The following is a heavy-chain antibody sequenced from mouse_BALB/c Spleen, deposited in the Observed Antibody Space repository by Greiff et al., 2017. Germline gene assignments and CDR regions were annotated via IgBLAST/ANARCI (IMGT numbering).Heavy chain of an antibody. CDR2: INSNGGST. D-gene: IGHD2-14*01. J-gene: IGHJ3*01. CDR3: AREAYYRYDGAWFAY. V-gene: IGHV5-6-3*01. CDR1: GFTFSSYG. Sequence: VQLKESGGGLVQPGGSLKLSCAASGFTFSSYGMSWVRQTPDKRLELVATINSNGGSTYYPDSVKGRFTISRDNAKNTLYLQMSSLKSEDTAMYYCAREAYYRYDGAWFAYWGQGTLVTVSA.